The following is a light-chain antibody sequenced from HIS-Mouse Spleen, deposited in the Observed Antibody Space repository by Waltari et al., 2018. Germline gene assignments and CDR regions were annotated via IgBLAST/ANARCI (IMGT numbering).Light chain of an antibody. CDR2: AAS. CDR1: QSISIY. J-gene: IGKJ5*01. Sequence: DIQMTQSPSSLSASVGDRVTITCRASQSISIYLNWYQQKPGKAPKLLIYAASSLQSGVPSRFSGSGSGTDFTLTISSLQPEDFATYYCQQSYSTPLVTFGQGTRLEIK. CDR3: QQSYSTPLVT. V-gene: IGKV1-39*01.